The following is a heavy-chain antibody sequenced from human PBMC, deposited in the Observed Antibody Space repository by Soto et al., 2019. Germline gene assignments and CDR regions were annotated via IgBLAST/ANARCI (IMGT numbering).Heavy chain of an antibody. CDR3: AKAKEGIAAAGNWFDP. CDR2: IYYSGST. D-gene: IGHD6-13*01. Sequence: PSETLSLTCTVSGGSISSYYWSRIRQPPGKGLEWIGYIYYSGSTNYNPSLKSRVTISVDTSKNQFSLKLSSVTAADTAVYYCAKAKEGIAAAGNWFDPWGQGTLVTVSS. CDR1: GGSISSYY. V-gene: IGHV4-59*01. J-gene: IGHJ5*02.